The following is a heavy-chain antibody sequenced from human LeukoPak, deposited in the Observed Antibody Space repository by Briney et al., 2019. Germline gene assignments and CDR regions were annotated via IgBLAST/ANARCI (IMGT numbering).Heavy chain of an antibody. J-gene: IGHJ5*02. V-gene: IGHV1-18*01. CDR3: AREPCGGDCCERGGNWFDP. CDR2: ISAYNGNT. CDR1: GYTFTSYG. D-gene: IGHD2-21*02. Sequence: ASVTVSCKSSGYTFTSYGISWVRQAPAQGLEWMGCISAYNGNTNYAQKLQGRLTMTTDTSTSTAYMELRSLRSDDTAVYYCAREPCGGDCCERGGNWFDPWGQGTLVTVSS.